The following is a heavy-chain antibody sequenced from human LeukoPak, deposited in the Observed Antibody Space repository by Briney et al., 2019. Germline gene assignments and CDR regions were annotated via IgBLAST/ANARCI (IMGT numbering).Heavy chain of an antibody. CDR3: ARDPAAHRYFDS. V-gene: IGHV4-59*01. Sequence: PSETLSLTCTVSGGSISSYHWGWIRQPPGKALEWIGCISDSGSTTHNPSLKSRVTISIDTSKSQFSLRLNSVTAADTAVYYCARDPAAHRYFDSWRRGPLVTVSS. CDR2: ISDSGST. CDR1: GGSISSYH. J-gene: IGHJ4*02.